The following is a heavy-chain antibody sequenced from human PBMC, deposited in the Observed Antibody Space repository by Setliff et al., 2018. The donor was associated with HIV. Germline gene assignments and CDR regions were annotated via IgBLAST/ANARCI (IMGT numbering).Heavy chain of an antibody. CDR3: ARVNLEAAVPPWWYFDS. V-gene: IGHV3-23*01. D-gene: IGHD6-13*01. CDR2: ISGSGGNT. Sequence: PGGSLRLSCAASGFTFSSYTMSWVRQAPGKGLEWVSGISGSGGNTYYADSVKGRFTISRDNSKNTLFLQMNSLRSEDTAVYYCARVNLEAAVPPWWYFDSWGQGTLVTVSS. CDR1: GFTFSSYT. J-gene: IGHJ4*02.